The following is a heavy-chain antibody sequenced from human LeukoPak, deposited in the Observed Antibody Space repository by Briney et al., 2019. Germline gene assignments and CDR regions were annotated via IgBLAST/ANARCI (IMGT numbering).Heavy chain of an antibody. CDR3: ARTHGREMRAIRRDSCMDRNYFDY. J-gene: IGHJ4*02. D-gene: IGHD2-2*02. Sequence: GGSLRLSCAASGFTFSRYAMHWVRQAPGKGLEWVADISYDGSNKYYADSLKRRFTISRDTYKNTLYLQMNSLRAEDTAVYYCARTHGREMRAIRRDSCMDRNYFDYWGQGTLVTVSS. V-gene: IGHV3-30-3*01. CDR2: ISYDGSNK. CDR1: GFTFSRYA.